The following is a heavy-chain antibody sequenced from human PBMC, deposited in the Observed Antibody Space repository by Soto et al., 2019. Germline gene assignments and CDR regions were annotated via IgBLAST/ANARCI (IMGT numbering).Heavy chain of an antibody. J-gene: IGHJ4*02. CDR1: GFSFNNAW. CDR3: ALITSDY. Sequence: PGGSLRLSCAASGFSFNNAWMNWVRQVPGEGLEWVGRIKSKSDGESTEYAAPVKGRFTISRDDSKNTVYLQMNSLKTEDTAVYYCALITSDYWGQGTLVTVSS. CDR2: IKSKSDGEST. V-gene: IGHV3-15*07.